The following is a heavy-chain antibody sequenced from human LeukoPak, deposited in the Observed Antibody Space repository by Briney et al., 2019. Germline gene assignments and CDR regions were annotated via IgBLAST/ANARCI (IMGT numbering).Heavy chain of an antibody. D-gene: IGHD6-13*01. CDR2: INHSGST. CDR3: ARGWVYYTMGHFDY. V-gene: IGHV4-34*01. Sequence: PSETLSLTCAVYGGSFSGYYWSWIRQPPGKGLEWIGEINHSGSTNYNPSLKSRVTISVDTSKNLFSLKLSSVTAADTAVYYCARGWVYYTMGHFDYWGQGTLVTVSS. J-gene: IGHJ4*02. CDR1: GGSFSGYY.